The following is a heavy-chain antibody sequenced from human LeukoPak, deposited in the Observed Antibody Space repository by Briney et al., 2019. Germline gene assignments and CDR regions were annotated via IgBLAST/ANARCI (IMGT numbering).Heavy chain of an antibody. Sequence: GGSLRLSCAASGFTFSNFLMTWVRQSPGEGLEWVANINPDGTKTTYVDSVKGRFTISRDNAKNSLFLHMSSLRAEDTAMYYCATAPAAADSSWGQGTLVAVSS. CDR1: GFTFSNFL. J-gene: IGHJ5*02. V-gene: IGHV3-7*01. D-gene: IGHD6-13*01. CDR2: INPDGTKT. CDR3: ATAPAAADSS.